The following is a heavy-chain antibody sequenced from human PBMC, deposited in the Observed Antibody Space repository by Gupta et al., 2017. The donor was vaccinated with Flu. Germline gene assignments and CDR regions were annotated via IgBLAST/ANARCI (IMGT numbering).Heavy chain of an antibody. J-gene: IGHJ6*03. D-gene: IGHD4-4*01. CDR2: IIPIFGTA. Sequence: RQAPGQGLEWMGGIIPIFGTANYAQKFQGRVTITADESTSTAYMELSSLRSEDTAVYYCASYGNHYYYYMDVWGKGTTVTVSS. CDR3: ASYGNHYYYYMDV. V-gene: IGHV1-69*01.